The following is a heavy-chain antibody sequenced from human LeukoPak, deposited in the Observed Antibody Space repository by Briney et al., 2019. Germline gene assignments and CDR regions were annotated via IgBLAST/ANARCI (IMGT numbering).Heavy chain of an antibody. V-gene: IGHV3-23*01. D-gene: IGHD2-15*01. Sequence: PGGSLRLSCAASGLPFSNHAMSWVRQPPGKGLEWVAAISNGNTYYADSVRGRFAISRDDSKDMVYLQMNSLRDEDTALYYCVREAGYCASVCLKSNWFDPWGQGTLVTVSS. CDR3: VREAGYCASVCLKSNWFDP. CDR1: GLPFSNHA. CDR2: ISNGNT. J-gene: IGHJ5*02.